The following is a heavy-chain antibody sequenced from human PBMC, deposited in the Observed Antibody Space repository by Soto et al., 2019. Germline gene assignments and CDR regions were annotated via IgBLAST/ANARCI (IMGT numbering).Heavy chain of an antibody. J-gene: IGHJ5*02. V-gene: IGHV1-8*01. CDR3: ARYIYGQGFKA. CDR1: GAPFTNFD. Sequence: QVQLVQPGTEVRKPGASVKVSCEPSGAPFTNFDLNWVRQASGQGLEWIGWMLADSGDSGHARKFQGRVTLTRDPSRSTAYMELSSLRAEDTAVYYCARYIYGQGFKAWGQGTLVFVSS. D-gene: IGHD4-17*01. CDR2: MLADSGDS.